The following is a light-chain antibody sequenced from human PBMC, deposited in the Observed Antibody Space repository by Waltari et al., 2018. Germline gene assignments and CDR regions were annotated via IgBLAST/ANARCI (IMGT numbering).Light chain of an antibody. CDR1: QSVSTY. CDR2: GAS. CDR3: QNYYTSPYS. J-gene: IGKJ2*03. Sequence: LILTQSPATLSLSPGERATLSCRASQSVSTYLAWSQQKPGQAPRLLVYGASTRATGIPDRFRGSGSGTEFTLTINSLEPEDFAVYYCQNYYTSPYSFGQGTKVEIK. V-gene: IGKV3D-7*01.